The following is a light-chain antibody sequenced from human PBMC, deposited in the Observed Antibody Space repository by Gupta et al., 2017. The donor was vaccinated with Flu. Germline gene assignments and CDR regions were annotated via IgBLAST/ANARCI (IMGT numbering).Light chain of an antibody. V-gene: IGLV1-40*01. CDR1: GSNFGAGYD. Sequence: QSVLTPPPSVSGAPGQRITISCIGSGSNFGAGYDVHWFQHLPGKAPKLLIYANTNRPSGVPDRFSGSKSGTSASLVITGLQADEEATYFCQSYDDSRTGPWVFGGGTKVTVL. J-gene: IGLJ3*02. CDR2: ANT. CDR3: QSYDDSRTGPWV.